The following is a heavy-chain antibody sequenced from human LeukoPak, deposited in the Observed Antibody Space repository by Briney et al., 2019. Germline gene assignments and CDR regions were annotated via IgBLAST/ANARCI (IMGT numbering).Heavy chain of an antibody. CDR2: IYYSGST. D-gene: IGHD3-22*01. Sequence: SETLSLTCTVSGGSISSYYWSWIRQPPGKGLEWIGYIYYSGSTNYNPSLKSRVTISVDTSKNQFSLKLSSVTAADTAVYYCAGTNYYDSSGYWHYYFDYWGQGTLVTVSS. CDR3: AGTNYYDSSGYWHYYFDY. J-gene: IGHJ4*02. V-gene: IGHV4-59*01. CDR1: GGSISSYY.